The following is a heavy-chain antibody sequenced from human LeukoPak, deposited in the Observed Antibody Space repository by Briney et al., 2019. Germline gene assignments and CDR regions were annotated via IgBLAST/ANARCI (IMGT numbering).Heavy chain of an antibody. J-gene: IGHJ4*02. CDR3: ARGRSRVGY. CDR1: GFTFTTYW. Sequence: GGSLRLSCAASGFTFTTYWMSWVRQAPGKGLEWVANIKQDGTEKYYVDSVKGRFTISRDNGKNSLYLQMNSLRAEDTAVYYCARGRSRVGYWGQGTLVTVSS. D-gene: IGHD3-10*01. V-gene: IGHV3-7*01. CDR2: IKQDGTEK.